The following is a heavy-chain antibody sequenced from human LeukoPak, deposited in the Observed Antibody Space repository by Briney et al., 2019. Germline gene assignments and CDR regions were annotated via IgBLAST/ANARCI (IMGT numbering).Heavy chain of an antibody. V-gene: IGHV1-2*02. CDR1: GYTFTGYY. J-gene: IGHJ3*02. Sequence: ASVKLSCKASGYTFTGYYMHWVRQAPGQGLEWMGWINPNSGGTNYAQKFQGRVTMTRDTSISTAYMELSRLRSDDTAVYYCARNKLVGATHTYDAFDIWGQGTMVTVSS. CDR3: ARNKLVGATHTYDAFDI. CDR2: INPNSGGT. D-gene: IGHD1-26*01.